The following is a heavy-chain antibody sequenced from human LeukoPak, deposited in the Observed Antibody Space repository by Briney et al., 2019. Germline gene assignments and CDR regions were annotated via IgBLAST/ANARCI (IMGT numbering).Heavy chain of an antibody. CDR1: GFTFSSYG. CDR3: ARDSNSSGLDY. Sequence: PGGSLRLSCAASGFTFSSYGMHWVRQAPGKGLEWVAVIWYDGSNKYYADSVKGRFTISRDNSKNTLYLQMNSLRAEDTAVYYCARDSNSSGLDYWGQGTLVTVSS. J-gene: IGHJ4*02. V-gene: IGHV3-33*01. CDR2: IWYDGSNK. D-gene: IGHD3-22*01.